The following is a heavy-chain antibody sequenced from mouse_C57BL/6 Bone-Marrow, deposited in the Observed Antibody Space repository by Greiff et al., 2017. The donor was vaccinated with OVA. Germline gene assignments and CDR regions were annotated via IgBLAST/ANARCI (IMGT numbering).Heavy chain of an antibody. V-gene: IGHV5-16*01. CDR1: GFTFSDYY. Sequence: DVKLVESEGGLVQPGSSMKLSCTASGFTFSDYYMAWVRQVPEKGLEWVAIINYDGSSTYYLDSLKSRFIISRDNAKNILYLQMSSLKSEDTATYYCAREWDYAMDYWGQGTSVTVSS. CDR2: INYDGSST. CDR3: AREWDYAMDY. J-gene: IGHJ4*01.